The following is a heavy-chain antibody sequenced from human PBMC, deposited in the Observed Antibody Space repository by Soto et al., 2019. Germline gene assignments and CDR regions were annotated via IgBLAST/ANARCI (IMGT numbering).Heavy chain of an antibody. D-gene: IGHD2-15*01. CDR3: AKERRGIYCGRGTCYSPDY. J-gene: IGHJ4*02. V-gene: IGHV3-23*01. CDR2: LGGSGGST. CDR1: GFTFSSYA. Sequence: EVQLLESGGGLVQAGESLRLSCAASGFTFSSYAMIWVRQAPGKGLEWVSVLGGSGGSTYYADSVKGRFTISRDNSQNTLYLQMNSLRAEDTAVYYCAKERRGIYCGRGTCYSPDYWGPGTLVTVSS.